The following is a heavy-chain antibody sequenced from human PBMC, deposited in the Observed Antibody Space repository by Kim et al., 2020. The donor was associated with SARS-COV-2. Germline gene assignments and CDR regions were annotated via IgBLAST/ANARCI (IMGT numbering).Heavy chain of an antibody. J-gene: IGHJ6*02. CDR3: TTDNEPKYNWNSIYYYYYGMDV. D-gene: IGHD1-7*01. CDR2: IKSKTDGGTT. Sequence: GGSLRLSCAASGFTFSNAWMSWVRQAPGKGLEWVGRIKSKTDGGTTDYAAPVKGRFTISRDDSKNTLYLQMNSLKTEDTAVYYCTTDNEPKYNWNSIYYYYYGMDVWGQGTTVTVSS. V-gene: IGHV3-15*01. CDR1: GFTFSNAW.